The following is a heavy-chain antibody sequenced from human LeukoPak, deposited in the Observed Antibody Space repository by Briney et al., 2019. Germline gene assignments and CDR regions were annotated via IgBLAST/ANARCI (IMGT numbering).Heavy chain of an antibody. CDR1: GGSISSSTYY. J-gene: IGHJ4*02. D-gene: IGHD5-18*01. Sequence: PSETLSLTCTVSGGSISSSTYYWSWIRQPAGKGLEWIGRLYPSGSTDYNSSLKSRVTMSGDTSKNQFSLRLRSVTAADTAVYYCARDTARTFDYWGQGTLVTVSS. CDR2: LYPSGST. CDR3: ARDTARTFDY. V-gene: IGHV4-61*02.